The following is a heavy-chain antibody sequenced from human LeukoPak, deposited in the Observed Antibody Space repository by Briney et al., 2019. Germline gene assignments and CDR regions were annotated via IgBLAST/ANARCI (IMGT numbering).Heavy chain of an antibody. D-gene: IGHD2-21*02. CDR1: GYTFTSYG. V-gene: IGHV1-18*01. CDR2: ISAYNGNT. CDR3: ARDSPVVVTASLDY. J-gene: IGHJ4*02. Sequence: ASVKVSCKASGYTFTSYGISWVRRAPGQGLEWMGWISAYNGNTNYAQKLQGRVTMTTDTSTSTAYMELRSLRSDDTAVYYCARDSPVVVTASLDYWGQGTLVTVSS.